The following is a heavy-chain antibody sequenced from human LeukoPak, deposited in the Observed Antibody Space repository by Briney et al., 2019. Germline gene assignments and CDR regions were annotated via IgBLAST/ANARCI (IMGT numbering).Heavy chain of an antibody. CDR1: GYTFTSYG. CDR2: ISAYNGNT. D-gene: IGHD6-13*01. V-gene: IGHV1-18*01. Sequence: ASVKVSCKASGYTFTSYGISWVRQAPGQGLEWMGWISAYNGNTNYAQKFQGRVTMTRDMSTSTVYMELSSLRSEDTAVYYCASIFPEQQLVDFDYWGQGTLVTVSS. J-gene: IGHJ4*02. CDR3: ASIFPEQQLVDFDY.